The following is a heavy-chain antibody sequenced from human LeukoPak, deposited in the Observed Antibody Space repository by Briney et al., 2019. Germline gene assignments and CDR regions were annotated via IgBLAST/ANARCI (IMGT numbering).Heavy chain of an antibody. Sequence: SHTVSLTCSLSVDPICRGDDYWRWVRQPPGKGLERLGYIYYSGSTYCNPSLKSRDTLSVDTSKNQFSLKLSSVTAADTAVYYCARENRDPQKYYGSAYDYWGQGTLVTVS. J-gene: IGHJ4*02. V-gene: IGHV4-30-4*01. CDR2: IYYSGST. CDR1: VDPICRGDDY. D-gene: IGHD3-10*01. CDR3: ARENRDPQKYYGSAYDY.